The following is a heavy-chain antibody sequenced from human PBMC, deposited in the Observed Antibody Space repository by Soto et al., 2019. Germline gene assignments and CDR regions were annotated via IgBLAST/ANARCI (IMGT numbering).Heavy chain of an antibody. CDR1: GFTFSGYG. J-gene: IGHJ4*02. V-gene: IGHV3-30*18. CDR3: AKVFYYYDSSGYYYFDY. D-gene: IGHD3-22*01. Sequence: GGSLRLSCVASGFTFSGYGMHWVRQAQGKGLEWVAVMSNDGSNKYYADSVKGRFTISRDNSKNTLYLQMSSLRAEDTTVYYCAKVFYYYDSSGYYYFDYWGQGTLVTVSS. CDR2: MSNDGSNK.